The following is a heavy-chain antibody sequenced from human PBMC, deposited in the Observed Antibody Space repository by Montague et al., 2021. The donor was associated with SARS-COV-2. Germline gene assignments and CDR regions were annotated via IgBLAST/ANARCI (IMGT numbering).Heavy chain of an antibody. CDR2: VSHPGIA. D-gene: IGHD3-9*01. Sequence: SETLSLTCAVYTEACNGYYWTWIRQPPGKGLGWIGEVSHPGIANYNPSLRIRVTISVETYRKQVSLRLTSVAAAVTATYYCARGVYSRVIFVVSPRYYFDHWGQGTMVAVSA. CDR1: TEACNGYY. J-gene: IGHJ4*02. CDR3: ARGVYSRVIFVVSPRYYFDH. V-gene: IGHV4-34*01.